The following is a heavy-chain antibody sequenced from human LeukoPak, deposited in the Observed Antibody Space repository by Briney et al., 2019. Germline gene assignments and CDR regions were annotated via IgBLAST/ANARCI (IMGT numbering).Heavy chain of an antibody. D-gene: IGHD6-6*01. V-gene: IGHV4-34*01. CDR3: ARSGDSSSSRRYYYYYYMDV. CDR2: INHSGST. Sequence: SETLSLTCAVYGGSFSGYYWSWIRQPPGKGLEWIGEINHSGSTNYNPSLKSRVTISVDTPKNQFSLKLSSVTAADTAVYYCARSGDSSSSRRYYYYYYMDVWGKGTTVTVSS. J-gene: IGHJ6*03. CDR1: GGSFSGYY.